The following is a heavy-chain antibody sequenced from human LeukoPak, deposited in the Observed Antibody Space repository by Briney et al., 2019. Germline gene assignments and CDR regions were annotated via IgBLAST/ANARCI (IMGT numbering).Heavy chain of an antibody. J-gene: IGHJ3*02. CDR2: IFYSGST. V-gene: IGHV4-38-2*02. D-gene: IGHD3-10*01. CDR1: GYSISSDYY. CDR3: AKSNGYGLVDI. Sequence: SETLSLTCTVSGYSISSDYYWGWIRQPPGKGLEWIGNIFYSGSTYYSPSVKSRVTISLDTSRNQFSLKLNSVTAADTAVYYCAKSNGYGLVDIWGQGTMVTVSS.